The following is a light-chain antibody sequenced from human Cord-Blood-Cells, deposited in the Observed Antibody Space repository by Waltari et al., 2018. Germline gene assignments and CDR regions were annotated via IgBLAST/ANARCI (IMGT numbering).Light chain of an antibody. CDR3: QQYNNWPIT. Sequence: EIVMTQSPATLSASPGERPTLSCRASQSVSSNLAWYQQKPGQAPRLLIYGASTRATGIPARFSGSGSGTEFTLTISSLQSEDFAVYYCQQYNNWPITFGQGTRLEIK. CDR1: QSVSSN. V-gene: IGKV3D-15*01. J-gene: IGKJ5*01. CDR2: GAS.